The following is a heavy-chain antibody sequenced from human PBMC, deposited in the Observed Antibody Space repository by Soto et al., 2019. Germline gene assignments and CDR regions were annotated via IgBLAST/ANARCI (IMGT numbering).Heavy chain of an antibody. CDR2: ISAYNGNT. Sequence: SVKVSFKGSSYTFTTYGISGVRQAPVQGLEWMGWISAYNGNTNYAQKLQGRVTMTTATSASTAYMELRRLRSDDTDVYYCARDNQMGKVPCQPLSFDPWGQGTLVTVSS. CDR3: ARDNQMGKVPCQPLSFDP. V-gene: IGHV1-18*01. CDR1: SYTFTTYG. J-gene: IGHJ5*01. D-gene: IGHD2-2*01.